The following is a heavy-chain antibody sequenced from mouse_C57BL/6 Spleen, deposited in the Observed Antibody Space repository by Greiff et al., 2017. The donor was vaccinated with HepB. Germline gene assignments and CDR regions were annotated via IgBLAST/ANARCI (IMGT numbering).Heavy chain of an antibody. V-gene: IGHV1-39*01. J-gene: IGHJ4*01. CDR3: ASGYYGSSYGYAMDY. D-gene: IGHD1-1*01. CDR1: GYSFTDYN. Sequence: LVESGPELVKPGASVKISCKASGYSFTDYNMHWVKQSDGKSLEWIGVINPNYGTTSYNQKFKGKATLTVDQSSSTAYMQLNSLTSEDSAVYYCASGYYGSSYGYAMDYWGQGTSVTVSS. CDR2: INPNYGTT.